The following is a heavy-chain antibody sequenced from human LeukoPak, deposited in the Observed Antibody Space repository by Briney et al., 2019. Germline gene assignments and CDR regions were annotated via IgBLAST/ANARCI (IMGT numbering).Heavy chain of an antibody. CDR3: ARQFVVVPAAIDQNWFDP. D-gene: IGHD2-2*02. Sequence: GESLKISCKGSGYSFTSYWIGWVRQMPGKGLEWMGIIYPGDSDTRYSPSFQGQVTISADKSISTAYLQWSSLKASDTAMYYCARQFVVVPAAIDQNWFDPWGRGTLVTVSS. CDR2: IYPGDSDT. V-gene: IGHV5-51*01. CDR1: GYSFTSYW. J-gene: IGHJ5*02.